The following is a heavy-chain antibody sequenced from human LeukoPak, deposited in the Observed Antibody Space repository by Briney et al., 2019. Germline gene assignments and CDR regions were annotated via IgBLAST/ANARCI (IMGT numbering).Heavy chain of an antibody. D-gene: IGHD6-19*01. CDR3: ARGRGRAVAAKGDAFDI. CDR2: IYSGGST. CDR1: GFAFSSSW. J-gene: IGHJ3*02. V-gene: IGHV3-53*01. Sequence: GGSLRLSCAASGFAFSSSWMLWVRQAPGKGLVWVSVIYSGGSTYYADSVKGRFTISRDDSKNTLYLQMNSLRAEDTAVYYCARGRGRAVAAKGDAFDIWGQGTMVTVSS.